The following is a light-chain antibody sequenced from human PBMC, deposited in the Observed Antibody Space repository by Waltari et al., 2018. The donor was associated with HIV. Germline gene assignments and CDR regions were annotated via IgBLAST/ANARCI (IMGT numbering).Light chain of an antibody. CDR1: QGIRTD. CDR2: DAS. Sequence: DVQVTQSPSALSASVGDRVTITCRPSQGIRTDLGWFQQKPGKAPKRLIYDASSLQTGVPSRVSGSGYGREITLTIRSLQPEDFADYYCLQYNSYPWTFGQGTKVEIK. CDR3: LQYNSYPWT. J-gene: IGKJ1*01. V-gene: IGKV1-17*01.